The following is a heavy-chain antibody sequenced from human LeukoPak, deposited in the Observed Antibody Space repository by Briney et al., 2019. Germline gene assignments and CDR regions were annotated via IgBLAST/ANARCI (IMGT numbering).Heavy chain of an antibody. Sequence: SETLSLTCTVSGVSISSSNSYWGWIRQPPGKGLEGLGSIYYSGNTYYNASLKSQVSISIDTSKNQFSLRLTSVTAADTAVYYCARQTGSGLFILPGGQGTLVTVSS. CDR3: ARQTGSGLFILP. CDR2: IYYSGNT. J-gene: IGHJ4*02. CDR1: GVSISSSNSY. D-gene: IGHD3/OR15-3a*01. V-gene: IGHV4-39*01.